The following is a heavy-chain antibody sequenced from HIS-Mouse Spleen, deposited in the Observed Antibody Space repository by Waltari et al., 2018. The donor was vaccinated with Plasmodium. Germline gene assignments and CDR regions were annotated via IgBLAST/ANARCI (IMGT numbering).Heavy chain of an antibody. CDR2: IYYSGGT. D-gene: IGHD1-26*01. CDR3: ARRGGSYYYFDY. V-gene: IGHV4-39*01. CDR1: GGPISSRSYY. Sequence: QLQLQESGPGLVKPSETLSLTCTVSGGPISSRSYYWGWIRQPPGKGLEWIGSIYYSGGTYYNQSLTSRVTISVDTSKNQFSLKLGSVTAADTAVYYCARRGGSYYYFDYWGQGTLVTVSS. J-gene: IGHJ4*02.